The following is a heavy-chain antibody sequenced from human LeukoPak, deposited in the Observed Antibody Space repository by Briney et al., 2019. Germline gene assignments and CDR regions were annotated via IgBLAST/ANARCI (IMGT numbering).Heavy chain of an antibody. Sequence: ASVKVSCKASGYTFTGYYMHWVRQAPGQGLEWMGWINPNSGGTNYAQKFQGWVTMTRDTSVSTAYMELSRLRSDDTAVYYCARQALWFGESYYYYGMDVWGQGTTVTVSS. V-gene: IGHV1-2*04. CDR2: INPNSGGT. J-gene: IGHJ6*02. D-gene: IGHD3-10*01. CDR1: GYTFTGYY. CDR3: ARQALWFGESYYYYGMDV.